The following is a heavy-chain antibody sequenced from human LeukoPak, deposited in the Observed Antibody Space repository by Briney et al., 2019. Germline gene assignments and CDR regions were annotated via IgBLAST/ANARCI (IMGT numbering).Heavy chain of an antibody. V-gene: IGHV1-2*02. Sequence: ASVKVSCKASGYTFTGYYMHWVRQAPGQGLEWMGWIDPNSGGTNYAQKFQGRVTMTRDTSISTAYMELSRLRSDDTAVYYCARGNSGSYHVDYWGQGTLVTVSS. D-gene: IGHD1-26*01. J-gene: IGHJ4*02. CDR2: IDPNSGGT. CDR3: ARGNSGSYHVDY. CDR1: GYTFTGYY.